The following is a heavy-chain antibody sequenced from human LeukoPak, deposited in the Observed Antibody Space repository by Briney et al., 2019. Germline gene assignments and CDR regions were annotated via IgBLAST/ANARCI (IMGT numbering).Heavy chain of an antibody. Sequence: GGSLRLSCAASGFTFSGNAMTWVRQAPGKGLEWVSVIYSGGSTYYADSVKGRFTISRDNSKNTLYLQMNGLRAEDTALYYCAKGGSGSYSSLDYWGQGTLVTVSS. CDR3: AKGGSGSYSSLDY. J-gene: IGHJ4*02. CDR1: GFTFSGNA. V-gene: IGHV3-23*03. D-gene: IGHD3-10*01. CDR2: IYSGGST.